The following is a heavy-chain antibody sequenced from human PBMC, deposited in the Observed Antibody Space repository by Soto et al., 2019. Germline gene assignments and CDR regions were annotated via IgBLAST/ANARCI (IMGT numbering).Heavy chain of an antibody. CDR2: IIPILGIA. V-gene: IGHV1-69*04. CDR1: GGTFSSYT. CDR3: ARERPHYCSGGSCYLDY. Sequence: SVKVACKASGGTFSSYTISWVRQAPGQGLEWMGRIIPILGIANYAQKFQGRVTITADKSTSTAYMELSSLRSEDTAVYYCARERPHYCSGGSCYLDYWGQGTLVTVSS. J-gene: IGHJ4*02. D-gene: IGHD2-15*01.